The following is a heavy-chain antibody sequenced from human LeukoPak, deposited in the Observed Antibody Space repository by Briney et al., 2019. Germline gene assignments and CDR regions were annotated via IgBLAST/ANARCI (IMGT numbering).Heavy chain of an antibody. CDR1: GFTFSSYW. CDR3: ARDSGRDGYNLDYFDY. Sequence: QPGGSLRLSCAASGFTFSSYWMHWVRQAPGKGLVWVSRINSDGSSTSYADSVKGRFTISRDNAKNTLYLQMNSLRAEDTAVYYCARDSGRDGYNLDYFDYWGQGTLVTVSS. CDR2: INSDGSST. D-gene: IGHD5-24*01. V-gene: IGHV3-74*01. J-gene: IGHJ4*02.